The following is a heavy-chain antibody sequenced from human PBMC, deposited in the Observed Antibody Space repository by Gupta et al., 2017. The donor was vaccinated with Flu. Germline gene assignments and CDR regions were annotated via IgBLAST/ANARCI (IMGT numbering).Heavy chain of an antibody. Sequence: QMHLVPSRAEVKKPGSSVQISCKASGYTFTYPSLHWVRQAPGQALEWMGWITPDKGNLKYAQIFQHRLTITRDMSLNPIYMELRSLKSEDTAVYFCVRSSLDGSPYYFDSWGQGTQVTVSS. V-gene: IGHV1-45*02. CDR2: ITPDKGNL. CDR1: GYTFTYPS. CDR3: VRSSLDGSPYYFDS. D-gene: IGHD5-24*01. J-gene: IGHJ4*02.